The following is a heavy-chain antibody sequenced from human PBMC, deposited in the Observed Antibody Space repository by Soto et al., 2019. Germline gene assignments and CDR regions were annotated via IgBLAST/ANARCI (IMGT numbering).Heavy chain of an antibody. Sequence: EVQLLEAGGGLVQPGGSLRLSCAASGFTFSSYAMSWVRQAPGKGLEGVSAISGSGGSTYYADSVKGRFTISRDNSKNTLYLQMNSLRAEDTAVYYCAKTPYYYDGSGYVLDYWGQGTLVTVSS. V-gene: IGHV3-23*01. CDR1: GFTFSSYA. CDR2: ISGSGGST. D-gene: IGHD3-22*01. CDR3: AKTPYYYDGSGYVLDY. J-gene: IGHJ4*02.